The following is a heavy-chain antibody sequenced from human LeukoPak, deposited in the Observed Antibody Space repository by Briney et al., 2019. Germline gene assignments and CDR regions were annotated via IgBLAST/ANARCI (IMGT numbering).Heavy chain of an antibody. D-gene: IGHD1-7*01. CDR1: GFTFSSYG. CDR3: AKGLISGTQDY. CDR2: IWYDGSNK. V-gene: IGHV3-33*06. Sequence: GRSLRLSCAAPGFTFSSYGMHWVRQAPGKGLEWVAVIWYDGSNKYYADSVKGRFTISRDNSENTLYLQMNSLRAEDTALYYCAKGLISGTQDYWGQGTLVTVSS. J-gene: IGHJ4*02.